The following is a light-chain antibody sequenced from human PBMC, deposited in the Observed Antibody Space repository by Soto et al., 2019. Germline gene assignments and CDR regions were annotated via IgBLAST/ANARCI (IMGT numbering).Light chain of an antibody. V-gene: IGLV2-14*01. J-gene: IGLJ1*01. CDR2: EVT. Sequence: QSVLTQPASVSGSPGQSITISCTGTRRDVGGYNYVSWYQQYPGKSPKLLIYEVTHRPSGVSNRFSGSKSGNTASLTISGLQAEDEADYYCSSFAGSNNYVFGTGTKVTVL. CDR3: SSFAGSNNYV. CDR1: RRDVGGYNY.